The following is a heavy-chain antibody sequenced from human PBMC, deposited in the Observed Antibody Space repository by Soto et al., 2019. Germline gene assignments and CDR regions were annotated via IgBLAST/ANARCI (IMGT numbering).Heavy chain of an antibody. J-gene: IGHJ4*02. V-gene: IGHV4-4*02. CDR1: GGSMSSSNW. Sequence: QVQLQESGPGLVKPSGTLSLTCTVSGGSMSSSNWWNWVRQPPGKGLEWIGETHHSGRTNYNPSLKRRVTISVDKSTHHFSLKLSSVTAADTAVYYCASSEATVLDYWGQGTLVTVSS. CDR2: THHSGRT. D-gene: IGHD4-17*01. CDR3: ASSEATVLDY.